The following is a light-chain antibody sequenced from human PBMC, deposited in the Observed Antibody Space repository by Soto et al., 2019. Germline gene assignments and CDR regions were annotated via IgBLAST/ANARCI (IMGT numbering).Light chain of an antibody. Sequence: QSVLTQPPSASATPGQRVTISCSGSNSNIGSNTVNWYQQLPGTAPKPLIYSNNQRPSGVPERFSGSKSGTSASLAISGLQSEDEADYYCAAWDDSLNAYVFGAGTKVTVL. J-gene: IGLJ1*01. CDR3: AAWDDSLNAYV. V-gene: IGLV1-44*01. CDR1: NSNIGSNT. CDR2: SNN.